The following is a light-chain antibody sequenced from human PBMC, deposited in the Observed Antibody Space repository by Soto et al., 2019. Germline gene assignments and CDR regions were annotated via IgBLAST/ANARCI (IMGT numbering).Light chain of an antibody. V-gene: IGLV1-44*01. CDR3: AAWDDSLNAWV. J-gene: IGLJ3*02. Sequence: QSVVTQPPSASQTPGQRVTISYSGSRSNVGRNSVSWYQHVPGTAPKLLIYSHDQRPSGVPDRISASRSGTAASLAISGLRSEDEAFYYCAAWDDSLNAWVFGGGTKLTVL. CDR2: SHD. CDR1: RSNVGRNS.